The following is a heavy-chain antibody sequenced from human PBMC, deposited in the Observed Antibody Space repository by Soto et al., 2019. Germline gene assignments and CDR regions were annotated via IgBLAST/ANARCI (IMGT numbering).Heavy chain of an antibody. Sequence: WTWIRQHPGKGLEWSGYIYYSGSTYYNPSLKSRVTISVDTSKNQFSLKLSSVTAADTAVYYCARVCGGDCHYGMDVWGQGTTVTVSS. D-gene: IGHD2-21*02. J-gene: IGHJ6*02. V-gene: IGHV4-31*02. CDR3: ARVCGGDCHYGMDV. CDR2: IYYSGST.